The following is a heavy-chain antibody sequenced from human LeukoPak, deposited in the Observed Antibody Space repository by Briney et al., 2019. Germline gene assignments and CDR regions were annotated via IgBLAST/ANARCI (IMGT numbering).Heavy chain of an antibody. CDR2: ISHDGTVK. D-gene: IGHD4-17*01. CDR3: TKDPNGDYVGAFDP. V-gene: IGHV3-30*18. J-gene: IGHJ5*02. Sequence: GGSLRLSCAASGFTFINYGMQWVRQAPDKGLEWVAVISHDGTVKYYAESVKGRFTISRDQAMNTLYLQMNSLRAEDTAVYYCTKDPNGDYVGAFDPWGQGTLVTVSS. CDR1: GFTFINYG.